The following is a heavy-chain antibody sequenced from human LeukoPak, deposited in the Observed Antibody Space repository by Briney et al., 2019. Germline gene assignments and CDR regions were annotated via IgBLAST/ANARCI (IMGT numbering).Heavy chain of an antibody. J-gene: IGHJ4*02. CDR2: IYPGDSDA. V-gene: IGHV5-51*01. D-gene: IGHD4-17*01. Sequence: GESLKISCQGSGYMFNNFWISWVRQKPGKGLEFMGIIYPGDSDARYSPSFQGQVTMSADTSSNTAYLHWTSLEASDTAIYYCARHLVDFGDFNLAGLWGPGTLVTVSS. CDR3: ARHLVDFGDFNLAGL. CDR1: GYMFNNFW.